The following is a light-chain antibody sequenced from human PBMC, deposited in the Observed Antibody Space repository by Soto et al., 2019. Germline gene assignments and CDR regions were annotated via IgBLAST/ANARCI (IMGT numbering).Light chain of an antibody. CDR1: SSDVGDYNY. Sequence: QSVLTQPASVSGSPGQSITISCTATSSDVGDYNYVSWFQQYPGKAPKLMIYEVINRPSGVSNRFSGSKSGNTASLIISGLHAEDEADYYRSSYTSSSTLVFGGGSKLTVL. CDR3: SSYTSSSTLV. CDR2: EVI. J-gene: IGLJ2*01. V-gene: IGLV2-14*01.